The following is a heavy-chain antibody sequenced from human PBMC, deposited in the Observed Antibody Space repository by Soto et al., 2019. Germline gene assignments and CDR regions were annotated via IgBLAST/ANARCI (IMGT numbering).Heavy chain of an antibody. CDR1: GGSISSGGYS. CDR2: IYHSGST. V-gene: IGHV4-30-2*01. Sequence: SETLSLTCAVSGGSISSGGYSWSWIRQPPGKGLEWIGYIYHSGSTYYNPSLKSRVTISVDRSKNQFSLKLSSVTAADTAVYYCASQKVKGYYGMDVWGQGTTVTVSS. CDR3: ASQKVKGYYGMDV. J-gene: IGHJ6*02.